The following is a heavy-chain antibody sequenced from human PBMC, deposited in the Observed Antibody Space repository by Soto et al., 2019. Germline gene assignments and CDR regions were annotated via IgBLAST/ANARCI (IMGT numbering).Heavy chain of an antibody. Sequence: ASVKVSCKASGYTFASYGISWVRQAPGQGLEWMGWISAYNGNTNYAQKLQGRVTMTTDTSTSTAYMELRSLRSDDTAVYYCAREYFSSGSPHMDVWGQGTTVTVSS. J-gene: IGHJ6*02. D-gene: IGHD3-22*01. CDR2: ISAYNGNT. CDR3: AREYFSSGSPHMDV. V-gene: IGHV1-18*04. CDR1: GYTFASYG.